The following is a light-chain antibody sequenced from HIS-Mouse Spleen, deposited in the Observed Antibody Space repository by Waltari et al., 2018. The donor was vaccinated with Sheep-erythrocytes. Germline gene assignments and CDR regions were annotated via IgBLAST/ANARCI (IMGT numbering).Light chain of an antibody. CDR1: SSDVGGYHS. J-gene: IGLJ3*02. V-gene: IGLV2-11*01. CDR3: CSYAGSYTWV. Sequence: QSALTQPRSVSGSPGQSVTISRTGTSSDVGGYHSVSWYHQHPGKAPNLMIYDVSKRPSGVPDRFSGSKSGNTASLTISGLQAEDEADYYCCSYAGSYTWVFGGGTKLTVL. CDR2: DVS.